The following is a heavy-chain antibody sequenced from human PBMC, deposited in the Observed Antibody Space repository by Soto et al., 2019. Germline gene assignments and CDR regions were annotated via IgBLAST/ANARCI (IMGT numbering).Heavy chain of an antibody. CDR3: ARGGYSYGSNWFDT. Sequence: XETLSLTCAVSGCSISSSNWWSWVRQPPGKGLEWIGEIYHSGSTNYNPSLKSRVTISVDKSKNQFSLKLSSVTAADTAVYYCARGGYSYGSNWFDTWGQGTLVTVS. V-gene: IGHV4-4*02. D-gene: IGHD5-18*01. J-gene: IGHJ5*02. CDR1: GCSISSSNW. CDR2: IYHSGST.